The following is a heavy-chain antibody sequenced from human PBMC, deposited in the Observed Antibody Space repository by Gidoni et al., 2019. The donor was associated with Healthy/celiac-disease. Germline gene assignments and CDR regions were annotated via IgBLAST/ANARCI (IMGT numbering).Heavy chain of an antibody. CDR2: IYDSGSP. Sequence: QVQLQASGPGLVEPPQTLSLTCPVSGGSISRGGYYWSWIRQPPGKGLEWTGYIYDSGSPYYTPSLKSRVTISVDTSKTQFPLTLSSVTAADTAVYYCARTHPRDGDYDLYFAYWGQGTLVPVSS. D-gene: IGHD4-17*01. CDR3: ARTHPRDGDYDLYFAY. CDR1: GGSISRGGYY. J-gene: IGHJ4*02. V-gene: IGHV4-31*03.